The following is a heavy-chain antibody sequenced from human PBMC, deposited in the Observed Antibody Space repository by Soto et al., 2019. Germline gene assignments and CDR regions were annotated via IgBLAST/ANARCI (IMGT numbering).Heavy chain of an antibody. J-gene: IGHJ3*02. D-gene: IGHD3-10*01. CDR3: ARVYYASGTYTYAFDI. CDR1: GGSICSSTYC. V-gene: IGHV4-39*01. Sequence: NPSETLSLTCTVSGGSICSSTYCWGWIQQPPGKGLEWIGSIYYSGSTYYHPSLNSRVAISVDTSKNQFSLKLSSVTAADTAVYYCARVYYASGTYTYAFDIWGQGTMVTVSS. CDR2: IYYSGST.